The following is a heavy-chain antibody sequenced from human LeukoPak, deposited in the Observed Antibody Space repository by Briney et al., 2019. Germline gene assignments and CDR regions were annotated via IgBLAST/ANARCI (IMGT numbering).Heavy chain of an antibody. Sequence: GGSLRLSCAASGFTFSSYAMSWVRQAPGKGLEWVSAISGSSGSTYYADSVKGRFTISRDNSKNTLYLQMNSLRAEDTAVYYCAKAVITFGGVIQAYDYWGQGTLVTVSS. CDR3: AKAVITFGGVIQAYDY. CDR2: ISGSSGST. V-gene: IGHV3-23*01. CDR1: GFTFSSYA. J-gene: IGHJ4*02. D-gene: IGHD3-16*02.